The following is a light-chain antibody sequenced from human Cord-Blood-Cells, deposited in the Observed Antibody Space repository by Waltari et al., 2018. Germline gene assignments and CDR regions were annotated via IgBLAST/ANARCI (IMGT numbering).Light chain of an antibody. CDR1: QSISSY. CDR3: QQSYSTLT. Sequence: DIQMTQSPSSLSASVGDRVTITCGASQSISSYLNWYQQKPGKAPKLLIYAASSLQSGVPSRFSGSGSGTDFTLTISSLQPEDFATYYCQQSYSTLTFGGGTKVEIK. V-gene: IGKV1-39*01. CDR2: AAS. J-gene: IGKJ4*01.